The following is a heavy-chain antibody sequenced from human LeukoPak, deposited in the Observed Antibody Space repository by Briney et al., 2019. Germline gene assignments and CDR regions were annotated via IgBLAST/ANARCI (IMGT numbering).Heavy chain of an antibody. V-gene: IGHV3-30*04. CDR3: ARDPNRLADYGGDYFDH. D-gene: IGHD4-23*01. CDR1: GFTFSSSS. J-gene: IGHJ4*02. Sequence: HPGGSLRLSCVASGFTFSSSSMHWVRQAPGNGLEWVAVISHDGSHKSYADSVRGRFTISRDNSKNTLSLQMNTLRPEDTALFYCARDPNRLADYGGDYFDHWGQGTLVTVSS. CDR2: ISHDGSHK.